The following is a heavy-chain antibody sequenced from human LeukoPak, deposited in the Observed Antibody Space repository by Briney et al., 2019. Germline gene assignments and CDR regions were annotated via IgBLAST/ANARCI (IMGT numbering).Heavy chain of an antibody. CDR2: ISYDGSNK. Sequence: GGSLRLSCAASGFTFSSYGMHWVRQAPGKGLEWVAVISYDGSNKYYADSVKGRFTIPRDNSKNTLYLQMNSLRAEDTAVYYCAKDRSGWFDPWGQGTLVTVPS. J-gene: IGHJ5*02. D-gene: IGHD3-10*01. V-gene: IGHV3-30*18. CDR3: AKDRSGWFDP. CDR1: GFTFSSYG.